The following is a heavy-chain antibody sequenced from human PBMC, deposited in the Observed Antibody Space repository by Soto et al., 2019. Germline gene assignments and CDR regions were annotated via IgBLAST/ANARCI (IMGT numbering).Heavy chain of an antibody. D-gene: IGHD4-17*01. CDR1: GFTFSSYG. J-gene: IGHJ6*02. CDR2: ISYDGSNK. V-gene: IGHV3-30*18. Sequence: GGSLRLSCAASGFTFSSYGMHWVRQAPGKGLEWVAVISYDGSNKYYADSVKGRFTISRDNSKNTLYLQMNSLRAEDTAVYYCAKDYGDYYYGMDVWGQGTTVTVSS. CDR3: AKDYGDYYYGMDV.